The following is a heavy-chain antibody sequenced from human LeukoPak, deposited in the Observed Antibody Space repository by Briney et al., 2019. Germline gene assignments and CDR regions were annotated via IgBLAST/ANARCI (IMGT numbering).Heavy chain of an antibody. CDR3: AKDTSYCSGGSCYSARVYYFDY. J-gene: IGHJ4*02. D-gene: IGHD2-15*01. V-gene: IGHV3-9*01. CDR1: GFTFDDYA. Sequence: PGGSLRLSCAASGFTFDDYAMHWVRQAPGKGLEWVSGISWNSGSIGYADSVKGRFTISRDNAKNSLYLQMNSLRAEDTALYYCAKDTSYCSGGSCYSARVYYFDYWGQGTLVTVSS. CDR2: ISWNSGSI.